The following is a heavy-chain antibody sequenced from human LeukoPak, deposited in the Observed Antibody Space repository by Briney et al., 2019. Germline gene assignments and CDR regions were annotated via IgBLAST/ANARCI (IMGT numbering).Heavy chain of an antibody. Sequence: GESLRLSCAASGFTFSSYGMHWVRQAPGKWLEWVAFIRYDGSNKYYADSVKGRFTISRDNSKNTLYLQMNSLRAEDTAVYYCAKYSVAGSQRYFDYWGQGTLVTVSS. CDR2: IRYDGSNK. J-gene: IGHJ4*02. CDR3: AKYSVAGSQRYFDY. V-gene: IGHV3-30*02. D-gene: IGHD6-19*01. CDR1: GFTFSSYG.